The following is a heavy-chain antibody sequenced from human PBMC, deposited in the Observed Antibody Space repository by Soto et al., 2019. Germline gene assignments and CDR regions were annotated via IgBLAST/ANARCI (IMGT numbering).Heavy chain of an antibody. V-gene: IGHV1-18*01. CDR1: GYTFTSYG. D-gene: IGHD3-10*01. Sequence: ASVKVSCKASGYTFTSYGISWVRQAPGQGLEWMGWISAYNGNTNYAQKLQGRVTMTTDTSTSTAYMELRSLRSDDTAVYYCARVRSPGYYYGSGSYYYFDYWGQGTLVTAPQ. CDR3: ARVRSPGYYYGSGSYYYFDY. CDR2: ISAYNGNT. J-gene: IGHJ4*02.